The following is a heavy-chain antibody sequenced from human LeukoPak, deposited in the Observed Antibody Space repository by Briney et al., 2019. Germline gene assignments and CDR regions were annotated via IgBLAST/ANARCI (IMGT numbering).Heavy chain of an antibody. CDR2: IWYDGNNK. J-gene: IGHJ4*02. CDR3: ARDKEYSSSFTAY. CDR1: GFTFSSYG. V-gene: IGHV3-33*01. D-gene: IGHD6-6*01. Sequence: PGGSLRLSCAASGFTFSSYGMHWVRQAPGKGLEWVAVIWYDGNNKYYADSVKGRFTISRDNSKNTLYLQMNSLRAEDTAVYYCARDKEYSSSFTAYWGQGTLVTVS.